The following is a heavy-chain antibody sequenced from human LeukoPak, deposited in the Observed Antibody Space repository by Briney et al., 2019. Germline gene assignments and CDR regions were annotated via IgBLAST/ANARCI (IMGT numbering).Heavy chain of an antibody. CDR2: ISSTGGGT. CDR3: AKYRYSYGDLDY. CDR1: GFIFNNYA. D-gene: IGHD5-18*01. Sequence: PGGSLRLSCAASGFIFNNYAMSWARQAPGKGLEWVSRISSTGGGTYYADSVKGRFTISRDNSKNTLYLQMNSLRAEDTAVYYCAKYRYSYGDLDYWGQGTLVTVSS. J-gene: IGHJ4*02. V-gene: IGHV3-23*01.